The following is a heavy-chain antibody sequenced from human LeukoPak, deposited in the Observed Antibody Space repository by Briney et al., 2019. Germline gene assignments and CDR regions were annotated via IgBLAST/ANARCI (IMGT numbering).Heavy chain of an antibody. Sequence: GGSLRLSCAASGFTVSNKYMTWVRQAPGKGLEWVSYISSSGSTIYYADSVKGRFTISRDNAKNSLYLQMNSLGAEDTAVYYCAELGITMIGGVWGKGTTVTISS. V-gene: IGHV3-11*04. CDR3: AELGITMIGGV. D-gene: IGHD3-10*02. CDR2: ISSSGSTI. CDR1: GFTVSNKY. J-gene: IGHJ6*04.